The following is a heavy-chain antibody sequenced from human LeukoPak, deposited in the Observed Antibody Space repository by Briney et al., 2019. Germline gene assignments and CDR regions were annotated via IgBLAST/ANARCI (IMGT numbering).Heavy chain of an antibody. J-gene: IGHJ6*02. D-gene: IGHD3-10*01. CDR2: IYYSGST. CDR1: GGSISGSSYY. Sequence: NPSETLSLTCTVSGGSISGSSYYWGWIRQPPGKGLEWIGSIYYSGSTYYKPSLRSRVTISVDTSKNQFSLKLSSVTAADTAVYYCAITPRGDHYGYYYYGMDVWGQGTTVTVSS. V-gene: IGHV4-39*01. CDR3: AITPRGDHYGYYYYGMDV.